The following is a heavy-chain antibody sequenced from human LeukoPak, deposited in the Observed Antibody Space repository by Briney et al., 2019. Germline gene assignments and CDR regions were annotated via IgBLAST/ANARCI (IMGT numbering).Heavy chain of an antibody. J-gene: IGHJ5*02. D-gene: IGHD2-2*01. CDR1: GGSISSYY. CDR3: ARDGPWGSTSFWFDP. Sequence: PSETLSLTCTVSGGSISSYYWSRIRQPAGKGLEWIGRIYTSGSTNYNPSLKSRVTMSLDTSKNQFSLKLSSVTAADTAVYYCARDGPWGSTSFWFDPWGQGTLVTVSS. V-gene: IGHV4-4*07. CDR2: IYTSGST.